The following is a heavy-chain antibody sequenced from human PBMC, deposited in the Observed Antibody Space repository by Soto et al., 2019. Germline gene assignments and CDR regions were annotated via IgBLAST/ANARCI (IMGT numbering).Heavy chain of an antibody. D-gene: IGHD2-2*01. Sequence: SETLSLTCAVSGGSISSGGYSWSWIRQPPGKGLEWIGYIYHSGSTYYNPSLKSRVTISVDRSKNQFSLKLSSVTAADTAVYYCARVPDRWGQGTLVSVS. V-gene: IGHV4-30-2*01. J-gene: IGHJ5*02. CDR3: ARVPDR. CDR2: IYHSGST. CDR1: GGSISSGGYS.